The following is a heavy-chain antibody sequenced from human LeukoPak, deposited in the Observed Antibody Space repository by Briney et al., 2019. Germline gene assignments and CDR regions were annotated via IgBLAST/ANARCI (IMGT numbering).Heavy chain of an antibody. V-gene: IGHV4-59*01. D-gene: IGHD3-3*01. J-gene: IGHJ4*02. CDR1: GGSISSYY. Sequence: SETLSLTCTVSGGSISSYYWSWIRQPPGKGLEWIGYIYYSGSTNYNPSLKSRVTISVDTSKNQFSLKLSSVTAADTAVYYCARVDFPYYFDYWGQGTQVTVSS. CDR3: ARVDFPYYFDY. CDR2: IYYSGST.